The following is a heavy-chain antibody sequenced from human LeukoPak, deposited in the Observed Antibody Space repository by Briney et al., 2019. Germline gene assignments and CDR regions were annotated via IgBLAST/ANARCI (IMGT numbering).Heavy chain of an antibody. V-gene: IGHV4-4*07. CDR1: GGSISSYY. D-gene: IGHD2-2*01. CDR3: ARDHQLHSRTYYYYYMDV. J-gene: IGHJ6*03. Sequence: SETLSLTCTVSGGSISSYYWSWVRQPAGKGLEWIGRIYTSGSTNYNPSLKSRVTMSVDTSKNQFSLKLSFVTAADTAVYYCARDHQLHSRTYYYYYMDVWGKGTTVTVSS. CDR2: IYTSGST.